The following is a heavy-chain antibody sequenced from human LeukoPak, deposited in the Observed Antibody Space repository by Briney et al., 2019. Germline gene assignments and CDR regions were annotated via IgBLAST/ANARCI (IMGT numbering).Heavy chain of an antibody. J-gene: IGHJ3*02. CDR3: ARAQGYDSSGYVDAFDM. Sequence: GGSLRLSCAASGFTFSIYGMHWVRQAPGKGLEWVAVIWYDGSKKYYADSVKGPFTISRDNSKNTLYLQMNSLRVEDTAVYYCARAQGYDSSGYVDAFDMWGQGTMVTVSS. CDR2: IWYDGSKK. D-gene: IGHD3-22*01. V-gene: IGHV3-33*01. CDR1: GFTFSIYG.